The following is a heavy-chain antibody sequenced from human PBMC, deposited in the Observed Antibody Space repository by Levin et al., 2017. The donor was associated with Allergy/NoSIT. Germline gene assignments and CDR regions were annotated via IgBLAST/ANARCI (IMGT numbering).Heavy chain of an antibody. CDR3: VRDRAATGETNRFDP. Sequence: RSQTLSLTCAISGDSVSSNGAAWNWIRQSPSRGLEWLGRTFYRSRWFYDYAVSVKSRITLKPDTSKNQFSLQLNSVTPEDTAVYYCVRDRAATGETNRFDPWGQGTLVTVSS. J-gene: IGHJ5*02. V-gene: IGHV6-1*01. CDR2: TFYRSRWFY. CDR1: GDSVSSNGAA. D-gene: IGHD6-13*01.